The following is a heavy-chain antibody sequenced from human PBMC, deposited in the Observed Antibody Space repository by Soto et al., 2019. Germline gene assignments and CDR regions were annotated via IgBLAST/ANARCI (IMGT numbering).Heavy chain of an antibody. CDR3: ARGREPHYYYGMDV. CDR1: GGTFSSYV. J-gene: IGHJ6*02. D-gene: IGHD3-10*01. V-gene: IGHV1-69*13. CDR2: IIPIFGTA. Sequence: SVKVSCNASGGTFSSYVISWVRQAPGQGLEWMGGIIPIFGTANYAQKFQGRVTITADESTSTAYMELSSLRSEDTAVYYCARGREPHYYYGMDVWGQGTTVTVSS.